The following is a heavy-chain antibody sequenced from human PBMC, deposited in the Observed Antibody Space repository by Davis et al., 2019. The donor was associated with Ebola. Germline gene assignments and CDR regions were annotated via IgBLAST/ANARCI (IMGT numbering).Heavy chain of an antibody. Sequence: SETLSLTCTVSGGSISSYYWSWIRQPPGKGLEWIGYIYYSGSTNYNPSLKSRVTISVDTSKNQFSLKLSSVTAADTAVYYCARVLTTMVRGVINFYDYGMDVWGQGTTVTVSS. V-gene: IGHV4-59*01. CDR1: GGSISSYY. CDR2: IYYSGST. J-gene: IGHJ6*02. D-gene: IGHD3-10*01. CDR3: ARVLTTMVRGVINFYDYGMDV.